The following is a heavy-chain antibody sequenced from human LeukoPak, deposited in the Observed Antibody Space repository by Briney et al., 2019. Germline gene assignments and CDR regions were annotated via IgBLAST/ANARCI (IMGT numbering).Heavy chain of an antibody. J-gene: IGHJ4*02. D-gene: IGHD2-15*01. CDR2: ISYDGSNE. V-gene: IGHV3-30*18. CDR1: GLPFSSYA. CDR3: AKSKFSCIGDNFYFPDL. Sequence: PGGSLRLSCAASGLPFSSYAMHWVRQAPGKGLEWVALISYDGSNEHYADSVKGRFTISRDNSKNTLYLQVNSLRAEDTAVYYCAKSKFSCIGDNFYFPDLRGQGTLVTVSS.